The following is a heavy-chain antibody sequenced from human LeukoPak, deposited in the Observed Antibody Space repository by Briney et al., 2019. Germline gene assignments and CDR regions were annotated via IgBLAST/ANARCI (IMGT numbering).Heavy chain of an antibody. CDR1: GGSISSSSYH. D-gene: IGHD3-3*01. V-gene: IGHV4-39*01. CDR3: ASPWKYYDFWSGYFSSSWYDEYAFDI. CDR2: IYYSGST. J-gene: IGHJ3*02. Sequence: SETLSLTCTVSGGSISSSSYHWGWIRQPPGKGLEWIGSIYYSGSTYYNPSLKSRVTISVDTSKNQFSLKLSSVTAADTAVYYCASPWKYYDFWSGYFSSSWYDEYAFDIWGQGTMVTVSS.